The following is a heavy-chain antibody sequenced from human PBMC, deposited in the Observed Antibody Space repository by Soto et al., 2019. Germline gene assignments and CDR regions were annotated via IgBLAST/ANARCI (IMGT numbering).Heavy chain of an antibody. CDR2: IYYSGST. CDR3: AKEYDSSGYYPDY. V-gene: IGHV4-59*01. J-gene: IGHJ4*02. Sequence: SETLSLTCTVSGGSISSYYWSWIRQPPGKGLEWIGYIYYSGSTNYTPSLKSRVTISVDTSKNQFSLKLSFVTAADTAVYYCAKEYDSSGYYPDYWGQGTLVTVSS. CDR1: GGSISSYY. D-gene: IGHD3-22*01.